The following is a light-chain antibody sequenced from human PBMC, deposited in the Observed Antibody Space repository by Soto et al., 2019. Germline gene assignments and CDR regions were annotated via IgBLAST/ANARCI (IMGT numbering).Light chain of an antibody. CDR2: DVS. V-gene: IGLV2-14*01. J-gene: IGLJ1*01. CDR1: SSDVGAYNY. Sequence: QSALTQPASVSGSPGQSIAISCTGTSSDVGAYNYVSWYQQHPGKAPKLMIYDVSNRPSGVSNRFSGSKSGNTASLTISGLQAEDEADYFCCSYTTSDAYVFGPGTKLTVL. CDR3: CSYTTSDAYV.